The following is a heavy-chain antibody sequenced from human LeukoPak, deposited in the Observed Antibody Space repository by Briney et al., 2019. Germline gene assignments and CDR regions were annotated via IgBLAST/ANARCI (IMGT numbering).Heavy chain of an antibody. V-gene: IGHV3-74*01. CDR3: ARERLTNDAFDI. J-gene: IGHJ3*02. CDR2: INSDGSGT. Sequence: PGGSLRLSCAASGFTFNIYWMHWVRQAPGKALVWVSRINSDGSGTSDADFVKGRFTISRDNSKNTLYLQINSLRAEDTAMYYCARERLTNDAFDIWGQGTMVTVSS. CDR1: GFTFNIYW. D-gene: IGHD4-11*01.